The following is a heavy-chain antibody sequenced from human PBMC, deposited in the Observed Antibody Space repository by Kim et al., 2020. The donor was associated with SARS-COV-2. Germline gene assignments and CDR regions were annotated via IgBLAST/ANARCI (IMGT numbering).Heavy chain of an antibody. V-gene: IGHV4-59*01. D-gene: IGHD3-10*01. Sequence: SETLSLTCSVSGASISEFYWSWIRQTPGQGLEWIGYMYYSGLTDYNPSLKSRVTLSVDTSKSQFSLKLTSLTAADTAVYYCARGGGRFGGLSFGMDVWG. CDR1: GASISEFY. J-gene: IGHJ6*02. CDR3: ARGGGRFGGLSFGMDV. CDR2: MYYSGLT.